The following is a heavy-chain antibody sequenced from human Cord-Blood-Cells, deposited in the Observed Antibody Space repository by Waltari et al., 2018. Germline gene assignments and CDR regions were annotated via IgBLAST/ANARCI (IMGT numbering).Heavy chain of an antibody. J-gene: IGHJ4*02. CDR1: GYTFTSYD. Sequence: QVQLVQSGAEVKKPGASVKVSCKASGYTFTSYDINWVRQATGKGLEWMGWMNPNSGNTGYAQKFQVRVTITRNTSISTAYMELSSLRSEDTAVDYCARQYCSGGSCYQFDYWGQGTLVTVSS. CDR2: MNPNSGNT. D-gene: IGHD2-15*01. CDR3: ARQYCSGGSCYQFDY. V-gene: IGHV1-8*03.